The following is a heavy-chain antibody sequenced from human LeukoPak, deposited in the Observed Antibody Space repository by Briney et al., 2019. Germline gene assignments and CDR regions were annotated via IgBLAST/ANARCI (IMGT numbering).Heavy chain of an antibody. J-gene: IGHJ4*02. CDR3: AKGAYDYIEMGYFDY. D-gene: IGHD5-12*01. CDR2: IIGSSGDT. V-gene: IGHV3-23*01. Sequence: SGGSLRLSCAASGFTFNTYSMNWVRQAPGKGLEWVSLIIGSSGDTFYADSVKGRFTISRDNSKNRLYLQMNSLRAEDTALYYCAKGAYDYIEMGYFDYWGQGTLVTVSS. CDR1: GFTFNTYS.